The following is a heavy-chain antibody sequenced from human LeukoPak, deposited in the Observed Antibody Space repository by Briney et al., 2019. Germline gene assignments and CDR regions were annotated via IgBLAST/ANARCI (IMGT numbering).Heavy chain of an antibody. Sequence: GGSLRLSCAASGFTFSSYAMHWVRQAPGKGLERVAVISYDGSNKYYADSVKGRFTISRDNSKNTLYLQMNSLRVEDTAVYYCARDQDWFDPWGQGTLVTVSS. CDR3: ARDQDWFDP. V-gene: IGHV3-30-3*01. J-gene: IGHJ5*02. CDR2: ISYDGSNK. CDR1: GFTFSSYA.